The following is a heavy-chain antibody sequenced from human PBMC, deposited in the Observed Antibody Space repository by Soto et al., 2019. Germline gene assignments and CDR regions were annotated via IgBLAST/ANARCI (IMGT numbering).Heavy chain of an antibody. CDR2: INHRGRT. Sequence: PSETLSLTCAVFGGSFSGYYWSWIRQPPGKGLEWIGGINHRGRTNYNPSLKSRVTMSVDTSKNQFSLKLTSMTATDTAVYDCATTNSNHNLLDPWGQGTMVTVSS. CDR3: ATTNSNHNLLDP. J-gene: IGHJ5*02. V-gene: IGHV4-34*01. CDR1: GGSFSGYY. D-gene: IGHD1-1*01.